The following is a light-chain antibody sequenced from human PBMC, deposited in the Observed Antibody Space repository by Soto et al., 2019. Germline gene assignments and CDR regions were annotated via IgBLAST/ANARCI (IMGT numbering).Light chain of an antibody. CDR2: GAS. CDR3: QQYGRSPPFA. CDR1: QSVSSNY. V-gene: IGKV3-20*01. J-gene: IGKJ2*01. Sequence: EIVLTQSPGTLPLSPGERATLSCRASQSVSSNYIAWYQQNPGQAPRLLIYGASTRATGIPDRFSGSGSGTDFTLTISRLEPEDFAVYFCQQYGRSPPFAFGQGTKVDIK.